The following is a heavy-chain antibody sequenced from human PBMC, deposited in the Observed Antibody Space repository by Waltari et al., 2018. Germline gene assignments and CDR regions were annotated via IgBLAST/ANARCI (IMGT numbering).Heavy chain of an antibody. Sequence: EELLVESGGSFVRRGGSLRLSCSASGFTFTHYNITWVRQAPGKGLEGVAHVDWDGTTTTHADSVKGRFTISRDNSKNSVYLQMTNLRHEDTASYYCARDGPYYYYGLDVWGQGTTVTVSS. J-gene: IGHJ6*02. CDR1: GFTFTHYN. CDR2: VDWDGTTT. CDR3: ARDGPYYYYGLDV. V-gene: IGHV3-20*04.